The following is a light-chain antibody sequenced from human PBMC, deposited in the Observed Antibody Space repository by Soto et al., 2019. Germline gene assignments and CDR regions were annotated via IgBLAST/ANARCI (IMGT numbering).Light chain of an antibody. CDR2: EVS. CDR1: SSDVGGYKY. J-gene: IGLJ3*02. Sequence: QSVLTQPASVSVSPGQSITISCTGTSSDVGGYKYVSWYQQYPGKAPKLMIYEVSNRPSGVSNRFSGSNFGNAAYLTISGLQAEDVDEYYCSSYTSGSTIVVFGGGTKLTVL. CDR3: SSYTSGSTIVV. V-gene: IGLV2-14*01.